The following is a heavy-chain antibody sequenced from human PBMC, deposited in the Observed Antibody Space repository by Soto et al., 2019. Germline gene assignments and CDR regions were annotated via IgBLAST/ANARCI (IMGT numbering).Heavy chain of an antibody. CDR3: ARHELRYPQANPFDI. CDR2: IYYSGST. J-gene: IGHJ3*02. D-gene: IGHD3-9*01. Sequence: QVQLQESGPGLVKPSETLSLTCTVSGGSISSYYWSWIRQPPGKGLEWIGYIYYSGSTNYNPSLKSRVTISVDTSKNQFSLKLSSVTAADTAVYYCARHELRYPQANPFDIWGQGTMVTVSS. CDR1: GGSISSYY. V-gene: IGHV4-59*08.